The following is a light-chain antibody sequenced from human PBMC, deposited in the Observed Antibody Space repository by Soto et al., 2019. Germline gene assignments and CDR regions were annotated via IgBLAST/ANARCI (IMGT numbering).Light chain of an antibody. V-gene: IGLV1-40*01. CDR3: QSYDSSLSGYVV. J-gene: IGLJ2*01. Sequence: QSVLTQPPSVSGAPGQRVTISCTGSSSNIGAGYDVHWYQQLPGTPPKLLIYGNSNRPSGVPDRISGSKSGTSASLAITGLQAEDEADCYCQSYDSSLSGYVVFGGGTKLTVL. CDR2: GNS. CDR1: SSNIGAGYD.